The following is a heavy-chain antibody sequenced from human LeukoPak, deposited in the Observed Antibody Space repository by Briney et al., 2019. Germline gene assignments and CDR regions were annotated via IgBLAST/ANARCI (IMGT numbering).Heavy chain of an antibody. CDR2: INWNGGST. J-gene: IGHJ3*02. V-gene: IGHV3-20*04. D-gene: IGHD6-19*01. CDR1: GFTFDDYG. CDR3: ARRIPNWPVADAFDI. Sequence: PGGSLSLSCAASGFTFDDYGMSWVRRAPGKGLEGVSGINWNGGSTGYADSVKGRFTISRDNAKHSLYLQMNSLRAEDTALYYCARRIPNWPVADAFDIWGQGTMVTVSS.